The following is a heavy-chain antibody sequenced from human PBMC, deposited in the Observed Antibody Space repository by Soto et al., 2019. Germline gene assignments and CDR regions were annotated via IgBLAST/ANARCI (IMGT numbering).Heavy chain of an antibody. V-gene: IGHV3-23*01. CDR1: GFTFSSYA. D-gene: IGHD1-26*01. Sequence: AGGSLRLSCAASGFTFSSYAMSWVRQAPGKGLEWVSAISGSGGSTYYADSVKGRFTISRDNSKNTLYLQMNSLRAEDTAVYYCAKAAGIVGATYYYHGMDVWGQGTTVTVSS. J-gene: IGHJ6*02. CDR3: AKAAGIVGATYYYHGMDV. CDR2: ISGSGGST.